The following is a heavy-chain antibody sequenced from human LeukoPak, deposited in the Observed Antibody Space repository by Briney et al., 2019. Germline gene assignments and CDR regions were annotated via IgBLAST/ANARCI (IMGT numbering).Heavy chain of an antibody. Sequence: ASVKVSCKASGYTFTSYDINWVRQATGQGLEWMGWMNPNSGNTGYAQKFQGRVTMIRNTSISTAYMELSSLRSEDTAVYYCASHTPHGYYYYYGMDVWGQGTTVTVSS. CDR2: MNPNSGNT. CDR3: ASHTPHGYYYYYGMDV. V-gene: IGHV1-8*01. J-gene: IGHJ6*02. CDR1: GYTFTSYD.